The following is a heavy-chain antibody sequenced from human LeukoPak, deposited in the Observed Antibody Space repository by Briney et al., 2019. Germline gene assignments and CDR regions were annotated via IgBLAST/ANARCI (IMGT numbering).Heavy chain of an antibody. V-gene: IGHV4-34*01. D-gene: IGHD3-3*01. Sequence: PSETLSLTCAVYGGSFSGYYWSWIRQPPGKGLEWIGEINHSGSTNYNPSLKSRVTISVDTSKNQFSLKLSSVTAADTAVYYCARGRYDFWSGGWFDPWGQGTLVTFSS. CDR2: INHSGST. J-gene: IGHJ5*02. CDR1: GGSFSGYY. CDR3: ARGRYDFWSGGWFDP.